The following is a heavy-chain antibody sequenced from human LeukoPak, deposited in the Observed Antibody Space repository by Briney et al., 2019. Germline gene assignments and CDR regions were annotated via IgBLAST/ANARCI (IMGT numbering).Heavy chain of an antibody. Sequence: SETLSLTCTVSGDSISGYYYNWIRQPPGKGLEWIGFIHSSGTTEYIPSLRGRVTLSVATSRNQLSLKLTSVTAADTAVYYCARLTATPAGSCHYHYIHVWGKGTTVTVSS. CDR2: IHSSGTT. D-gene: IGHD2-2*01. V-gene: IGHV4-4*09. J-gene: IGHJ6*03. CDR1: GDSISGYY. CDR3: ARLTATPAGSCHYHYIHV.